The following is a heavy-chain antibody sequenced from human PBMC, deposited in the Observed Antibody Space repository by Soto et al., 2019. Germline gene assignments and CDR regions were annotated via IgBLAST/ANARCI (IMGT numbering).Heavy chain of an antibody. CDR1: GFTCSSYD. CDR2: VLVAGST. J-gene: IGHJ3*02. V-gene: IGHV3-23*01. Sequence: PGGSLRLSCAVPGFTCSSYDMSWVRQAPGKGLEWVSTVLVAGSTHYPDSVKGRFTISRDISKNTLFLQMNSLTAGDTAVYYCAKETATGGGAFDICGQGTMVTVSS. D-gene: IGHD2-8*02. CDR3: AKETATGGGAFDI.